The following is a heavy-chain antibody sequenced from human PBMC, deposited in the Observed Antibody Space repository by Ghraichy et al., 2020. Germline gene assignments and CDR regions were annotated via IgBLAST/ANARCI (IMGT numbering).Heavy chain of an antibody. J-gene: IGHJ4*02. CDR1: GFTFSSYG. CDR2: ISYDGSNK. D-gene: IGHD2-15*01. Sequence: GGSLRLSCAASGFTFSSYGMHWVRQAPGKGLEWVAVISYDGSNKYYADSVKGRFTISRDNSKNTLYLQMNSLRAEDTAVYYCAKVVGGSLVDYFDYWGQGTLVTVSS. V-gene: IGHV3-30*18. CDR3: AKVVGGSLVDYFDY.